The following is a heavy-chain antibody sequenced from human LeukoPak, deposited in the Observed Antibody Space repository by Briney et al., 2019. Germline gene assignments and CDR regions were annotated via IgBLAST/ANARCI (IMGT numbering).Heavy chain of an antibody. CDR3: ATSGTSLDY. D-gene: IGHD1-1*01. V-gene: IGHV3-11*01. CDR1: GFTFSAYY. Sequence: GGSLRLSCAASGFTFSAYYMSWIRQDPGKGLEWVSYISYSGSTVYYADSVKGRFTISRDNAKNSLHLQMNSLRAEDTAVYYCATSGTSLDYWGQGTLVTVPS. J-gene: IGHJ4*02. CDR2: ISYSGSTV.